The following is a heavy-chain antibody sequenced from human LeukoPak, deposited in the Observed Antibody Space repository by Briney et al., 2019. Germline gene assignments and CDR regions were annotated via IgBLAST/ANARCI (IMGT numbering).Heavy chain of an antibody. J-gene: IGHJ1*01. D-gene: IGHD1-26*01. V-gene: IGHV4-39*01. CDR2: IYYSGST. Sequence: SETLSLTCTVSGGSISSSSYYWGWIRQPPGQGLEWIGSIYYSGSTYYNPSLKSRVTISVDTSKNQFSLKLSSVTATGTAVYYCAGYSGSHLGAGAEYFQHWGQGTLVTVSS. CDR3: AGYSGSHLGAGAEYFQH. CDR1: GGSISSSSYY.